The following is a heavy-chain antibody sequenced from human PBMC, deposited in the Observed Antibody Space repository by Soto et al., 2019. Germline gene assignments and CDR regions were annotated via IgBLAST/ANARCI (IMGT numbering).Heavy chain of an antibody. D-gene: IGHD1-26*01. CDR2: IIPILGIA. Sequence: HVQLVQSGAEVKKPGSSVKVSCKASGGTFSSYTISWVRQAPGQGLEWMGRIIPILGIANYAQKFQGRVTITADKSTSTAYMELSSLRSEDTAVYYCARIEVGANLYYYYGMDVWGQGTTVTVSS. J-gene: IGHJ6*02. CDR3: ARIEVGANLYYYYGMDV. V-gene: IGHV1-69*02. CDR1: GGTFSSYT.